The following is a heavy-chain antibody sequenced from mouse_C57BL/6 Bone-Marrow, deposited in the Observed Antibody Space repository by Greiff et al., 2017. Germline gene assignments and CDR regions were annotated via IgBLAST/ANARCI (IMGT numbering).Heavy chain of an antibody. CDR2: IDPNSGGT. CDR3: ARGGDYESSYWYFDV. V-gene: IGHV1-72*01. J-gene: IGHJ1*03. Sequence: LQPGAELVKPGASVKLSCKASGYTFTSYWMHWVKQRPGRGLEWIGRIDPNSGGTKYNEKFKSKAKLTVDKPSSTAYMQLSRLTSEDSAVYYCARGGDYESSYWYFDVWGTGTTVTVSS. D-gene: IGHD2-4*01. CDR1: GYTFTSYW.